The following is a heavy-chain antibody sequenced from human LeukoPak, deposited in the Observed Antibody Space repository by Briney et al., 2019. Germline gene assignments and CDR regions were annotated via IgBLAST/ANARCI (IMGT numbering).Heavy chain of an antibody. J-gene: IGHJ3*02. V-gene: IGHV3-66*01. CDR3: ARARYYYDSSGYRANDAFDI. D-gene: IGHD3-22*01. CDR2: IYSGGST. Sequence: GGSLRLSCAASGFTVSSNYMSWVRQAPGKGLEWVSVIYSGGSTYYADSVKGRFTISRDNSKNTLYLQMNSLRAEDTAVYYCARARYYYDSSGYRANDAFDIWGQGTMVTVSS. CDR1: GFTVSSNY.